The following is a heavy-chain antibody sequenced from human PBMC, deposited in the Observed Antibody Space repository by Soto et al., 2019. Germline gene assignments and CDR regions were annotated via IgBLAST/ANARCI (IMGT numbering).Heavy chain of an antibody. J-gene: IGHJ5*02. CDR1: VDSISVYH. V-gene: IGHV4-4*07. CDR3: AREYSYHFDP. CDR2: IYSSGST. Sequence: SETLSFTCAVSVDSISVYHWNWIRQSAGRGLEWIGRIYSSGSTKYNPSLESRIIMSVDTSKNHFSLSMNSVTAADTPIYYCAREYSYHFDPWGQGTLVTVSS. D-gene: IGHD2-15*01.